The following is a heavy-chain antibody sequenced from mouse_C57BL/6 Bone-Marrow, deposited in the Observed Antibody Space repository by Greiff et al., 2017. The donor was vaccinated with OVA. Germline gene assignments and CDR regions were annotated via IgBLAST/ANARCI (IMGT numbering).Heavy chain of an antibody. V-gene: IGHV1-19*01. D-gene: IGHD1-1*01. J-gene: IGHJ4*01. CDR2: INPYNGGT. CDR3: ARGSGSSYYYAMDY. CDR1: GYTFTDYY. Sequence: EVKLQESGPVLVKPGASVKMSCKASGYTFTDYYMNWVKQSHGKSLEWIGVINPYNGGTSYNQKFKGKATLTVDKSSSTAYMELNSLTSEDSAVYYCARGSGSSYYYAMDYWGQGTSVTVSS.